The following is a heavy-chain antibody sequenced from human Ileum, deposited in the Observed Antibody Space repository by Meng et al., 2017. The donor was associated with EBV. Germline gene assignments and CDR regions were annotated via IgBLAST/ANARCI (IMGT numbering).Heavy chain of an antibody. J-gene: IGHJ4*02. V-gene: IGHV4-39*01. D-gene: IGHD3-3*01. CDR3: ARRYYGVPFDN. Sequence: QLHLNGSGQGLVKPSQTLSLTCAVSGDSISSSNHWWGWIRQPPGKGLEWVGTIYYSGSTFYNPSLKSRVTISLDTSKNQFSLKVSSVTAADTAVYYCARRYYGVPFDNWGQGTLVTVSS. CDR2: IYYSGST. CDR1: GDSISSSNHW.